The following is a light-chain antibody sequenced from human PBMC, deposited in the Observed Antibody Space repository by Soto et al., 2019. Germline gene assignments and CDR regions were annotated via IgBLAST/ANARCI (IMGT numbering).Light chain of an antibody. Sequence: DIQMTQSPSSLSASVGNRVTITCQASQDIATYLNWYQQKPGKAPNLRIYDASNLESGVPSRFTGSGSGTEFILTISSLQPDDFATYYCQQYDNLFLTFGGGTKVDIK. V-gene: IGKV1-33*01. CDR3: QQYDNLFLT. CDR1: QDIATY. J-gene: IGKJ4*01. CDR2: DAS.